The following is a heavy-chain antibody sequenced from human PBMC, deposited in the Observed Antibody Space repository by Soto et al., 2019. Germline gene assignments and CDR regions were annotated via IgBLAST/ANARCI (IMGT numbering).Heavy chain of an antibody. J-gene: IGHJ6*02. CDR3: AKAPGGYTYGMDV. Sequence: GGSLRLSCAASGFAFSNFAMSWVRQAPGKGLEWVSLISWDGGSTYYADSVKGRFTISRDNSKNSLYLQMNSLRTEDTALYYCAKAPGGYTYGMDVWGQGTTVTVSS. V-gene: IGHV3-43*02. CDR1: GFAFSNFA. CDR2: ISWDGGST. D-gene: IGHD5-18*01.